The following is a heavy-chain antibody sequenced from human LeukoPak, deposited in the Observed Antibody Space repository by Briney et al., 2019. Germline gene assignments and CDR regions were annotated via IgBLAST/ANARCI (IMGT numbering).Heavy chain of an antibody. D-gene: IGHD3-22*01. CDR1: GGTFSSYA. J-gene: IGHJ4*02. CDR3: ATAGDSSGYYPGD. V-gene: IGHV1-24*01. Sequence: ASVKVSCKASGGTFSSYAISWVRQAPGKGLEWMGGFDPEDGETIYAQKFQGRVTMTEDTSTDTAYMELSSLRSEDTAVYYCATAGDSSGYYPGDWGQGTLVTVSS. CDR2: FDPEDGET.